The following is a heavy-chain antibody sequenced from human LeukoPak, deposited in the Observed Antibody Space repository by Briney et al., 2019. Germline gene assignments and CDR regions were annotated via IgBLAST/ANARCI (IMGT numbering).Heavy chain of an antibody. CDR2: ISASAGST. J-gene: IGHJ4*02. V-gene: IGHV3-23*01. CDR1: GFTFRTYG. D-gene: IGHD4-17*01. CDR3: AKAARTTVTYSFDS. Sequence: PGGSLRLSCIVSGFTFRTYGMSWVRQTPGKGLEWVSAISASAGSTNYADSVKGRFTISRDNSKSTLYLQMNSLRAEDTAMYYCAKAARTTVTYSFDSWGQGTLVTVSS.